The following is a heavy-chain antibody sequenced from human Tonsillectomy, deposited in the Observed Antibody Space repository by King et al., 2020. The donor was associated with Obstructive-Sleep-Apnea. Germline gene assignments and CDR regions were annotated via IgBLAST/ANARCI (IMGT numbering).Heavy chain of an antibody. D-gene: IGHD2-15*01. CDR3: ARPGGYCSGGSCYLGAFDI. J-gene: IGHJ3*02. V-gene: IGHV5-51*01. CDR2: IYHGDSDT. Sequence: VQLVQSGAEVKKPGESLKISCKGSGYSFTSYWSGWVRQMPGKGLEWMGIIYHGDSDTRYSPSFQGQVTISADKSISTAYLQWSSLKASETAMYYCARPGGYCSGGSCYLGAFDIWGQGTMVTVSS. CDR1: GYSFTSYW.